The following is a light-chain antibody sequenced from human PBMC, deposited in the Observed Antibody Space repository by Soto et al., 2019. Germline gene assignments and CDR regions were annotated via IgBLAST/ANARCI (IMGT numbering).Light chain of an antibody. CDR2: GAS. CDR1: QSVSSD. J-gene: IGKJ2*01. CDR3: QQSYDWPYT. V-gene: IGKV3-15*01. Sequence: EIVMTQSPATLSVSPGERATLSCRASQSVSSDLAWYQQKPGQALRLLIYGASTRATGIPARFSGSGSGTEFTLTISGLQSEDFAVYYCQQSYDWPYTFGQGTKLEIK.